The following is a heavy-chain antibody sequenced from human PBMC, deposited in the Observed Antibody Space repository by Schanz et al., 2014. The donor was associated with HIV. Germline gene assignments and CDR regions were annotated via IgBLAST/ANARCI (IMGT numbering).Heavy chain of an antibody. J-gene: IGHJ6*02. V-gene: IGHV3-30*18. CDR1: GFTLSSYG. Sequence: QVQLVESGGGVVQPGRSLRLSCAVSGFTLSSYGMHWVRQAPGKGLEWVAVISYDGSDKYHADSVKGRFTISRDNSKNTLYLQMNSLRAEDTAVYYCAKDQGYDFWSGYYNYYGMDVWGQGTTVTVSS. CDR3: AKDQGYDFWSGYYNYYGMDV. D-gene: IGHD3-3*01. CDR2: ISYDGSDK.